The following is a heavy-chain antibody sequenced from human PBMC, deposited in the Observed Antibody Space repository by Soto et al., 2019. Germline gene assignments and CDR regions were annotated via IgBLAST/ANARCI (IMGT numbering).Heavy chain of an antibody. CDR1: GGTFSSYA. CDR3: ARVLCSGGSCYPYDAFDI. J-gene: IGHJ3*02. Sequence: QVQLVQSGAEVKKPGSSVKVSCKASGGTFSSYAISWVRQAPGQGLEWMGGIIPIFGTANYAQKFQGRVTITADESTSTDYMELSSLRSEDTAVYYCARVLCSGGSCYPYDAFDIWGQGTMVTVSS. D-gene: IGHD2-15*01. V-gene: IGHV1-69*01. CDR2: IIPIFGTA.